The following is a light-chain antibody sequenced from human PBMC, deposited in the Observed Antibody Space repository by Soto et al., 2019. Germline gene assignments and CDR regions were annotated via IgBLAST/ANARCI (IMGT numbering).Light chain of an antibody. CDR2: GAS. CDR3: QQYGSSPWT. V-gene: IGKV3-20*01. Sequence: IMMSQSPATLSVSPGERATLYCRASQSVSSSYLAWYQQKPGQAPRLLIYGASSRATGIPDRFSGSGSGTDFTLTISRLEPEDFAVYYCQQYGSSPWTFGQGTKVDIK. J-gene: IGKJ1*01. CDR1: QSVSSSY.